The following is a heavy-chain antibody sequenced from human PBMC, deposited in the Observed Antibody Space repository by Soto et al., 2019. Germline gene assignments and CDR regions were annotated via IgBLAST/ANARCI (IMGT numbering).Heavy chain of an antibody. CDR1: GYPFSDNQ. CDR2: INPKSDDT. Sequence: ASVKVSCKASGYPFSDNQIHWLRRAPGQGLEWMGRINPKSDDTNYAQKFQGRVTMTRDTSIDTAYLELTGLTSDDTATYYCARKHSLAYIRWGLDPWGQGTLVTVSS. V-gene: IGHV1-2*02. D-gene: IGHD2-21*01. J-gene: IGHJ5*02. CDR3: ARKHSLAYIRWGLDP.